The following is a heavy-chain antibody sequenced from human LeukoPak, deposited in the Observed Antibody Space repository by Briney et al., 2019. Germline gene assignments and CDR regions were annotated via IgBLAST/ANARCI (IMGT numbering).Heavy chain of an antibody. CDR3: ARVDSSGWYVGDI. J-gene: IGHJ3*02. CDR2: IYYSGST. Sequence: PSETLSLTCTVSGGSISSYYWGWIRQPPGKGLEWIGYIYYSGSTNYNPSLKSRVTISVDTSKNQFSLKLSSVTAADTAVYYCARVDSSGWYVGDIWGQGTMVTVSS. D-gene: IGHD6-19*01. CDR1: GGSISSYY. V-gene: IGHV4-59*01.